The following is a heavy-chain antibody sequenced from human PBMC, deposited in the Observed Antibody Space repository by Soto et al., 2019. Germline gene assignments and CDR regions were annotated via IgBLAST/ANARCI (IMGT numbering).Heavy chain of an antibody. CDR1: GGSISNYY. CDR2: IFYTGST. D-gene: IGHD4-4*01. CDR3: ARESKDGYNNGGLDF. V-gene: IGHV4-59*01. Sequence: SETLSLTCAVSGGSISNYYWSWIRQPTGKGLEWIGYIFYTGSTNYNPSLKSRVTISVDTSKNQFSLKLSSVTAADTAVYYCARESKDGYNNGGLDFWGLGTLVTISS. J-gene: IGHJ4*02.